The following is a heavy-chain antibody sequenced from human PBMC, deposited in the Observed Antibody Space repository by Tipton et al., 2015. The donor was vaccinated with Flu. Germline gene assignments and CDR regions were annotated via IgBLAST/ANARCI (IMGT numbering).Heavy chain of an antibody. J-gene: IGHJ6*03. D-gene: IGHD2-2*01. CDR1: GFTFSSYG. Sequence: SLRLSCAASGFTFSSYGMHWVRQAPGKGLEWVANIKQDGSEKYYVDSVKGRFTISRDNAKNSLYLQMNSLRAEDTAVYYCARDFVVVPAANLYYYMDVWGKGTTVTVSS. CDR3: ARDFVVVPAANLYYYMDV. V-gene: IGHV3-7*03. CDR2: IKQDGSEK.